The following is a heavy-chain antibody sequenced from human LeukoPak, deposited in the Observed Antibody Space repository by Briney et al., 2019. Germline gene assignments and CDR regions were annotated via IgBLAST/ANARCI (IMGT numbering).Heavy chain of an antibody. J-gene: IGHJ4*02. V-gene: IGHV1-8*01. CDR3: ARARRADGYYFDY. Sequence: NWVRQATGQGLEWMGWMNPNSGTTGYAQKFQGRVTMTRNTSISTAYMELSSLRSEDTAVYYCARARRADGYYFDYWGQGTLVTVSS. CDR2: MNPNSGTT.